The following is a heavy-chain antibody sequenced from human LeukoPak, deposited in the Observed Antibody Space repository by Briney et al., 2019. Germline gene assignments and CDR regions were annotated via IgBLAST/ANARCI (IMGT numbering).Heavy chain of an antibody. J-gene: IGHJ4*02. CDR2: INPMSGET. V-gene: IGHV1-8*01. CDR1: RDTFTSYD. Sequence: GASVKVSCKASRDTFTSYDIIWVRQATGQGLEWMGWINPMSGETGYAQEFQGRVTMTEDTSTDTAYMELSSLRSEDTAVYYCATDQPFHSAFDYWGQGTLVTVSS. CDR3: ATDQPFHSAFDY. D-gene: IGHD6-25*01.